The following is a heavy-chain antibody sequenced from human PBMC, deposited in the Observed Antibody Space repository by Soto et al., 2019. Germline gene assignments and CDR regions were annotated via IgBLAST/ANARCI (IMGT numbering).Heavy chain of an antibody. V-gene: IGHV1-69*08. CDR1: GGTFSSYT. J-gene: IGHJ4*02. CDR2: IIPILGIA. Sequence: QVQLVQSGAEVKKPGSSVKVSCKASGGTFSSYTISWVRQAPGQGLEWMGRIIPILGIANYAQKFQGRVTITADKSTSTAYMELSSLRSEDTAAYYCARDNDYGDYDYFDYWGQGTLVTVSS. CDR3: ARDNDYGDYDYFDY. D-gene: IGHD4-17*01.